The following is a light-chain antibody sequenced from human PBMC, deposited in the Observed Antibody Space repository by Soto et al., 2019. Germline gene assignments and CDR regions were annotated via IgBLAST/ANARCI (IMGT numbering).Light chain of an antibody. CDR1: QSISSW. CDR2: AAS. CDR3: QQYYSYTLT. V-gene: IGKV1-5*01. Sequence: IQMTQSPSTPSSSVGDRVTITCRASQSISSWLAWYQQKPGKAPKLLIYAASTLQSGVPSRFSGSGSGTDGTLTISCLKSEDFATYYCQQYYSYTLTFGGGTKVDIK. J-gene: IGKJ4*01.